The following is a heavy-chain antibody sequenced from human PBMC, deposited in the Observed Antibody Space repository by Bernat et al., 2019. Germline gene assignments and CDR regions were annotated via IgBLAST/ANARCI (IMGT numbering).Heavy chain of an antibody. D-gene: IGHD3-22*01. CDR3: VKGSDSSGPYFDY. Sequence: EVQLVESGGGLVQPGGSLRLSCAASGFTFSSYWMYWVRQAPGKGLEWVSGISWNSGSVDYADSVKGRFTISRDNAKNSLYLQMNSLRAEDTALYYCVKGSDSSGPYFDYWGQGTLVTVSS. J-gene: IGHJ4*02. CDR2: ISWNSGSV. V-gene: IGHV3-9*01. CDR1: GFTFSSYW.